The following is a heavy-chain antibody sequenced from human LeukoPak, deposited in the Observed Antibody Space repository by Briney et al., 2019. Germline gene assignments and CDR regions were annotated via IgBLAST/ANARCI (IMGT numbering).Heavy chain of an antibody. V-gene: IGHV3-66*01. CDR1: GFSVSSNY. CDR3: ATDDHDSSGYYYVPTGY. J-gene: IGHJ4*02. CDR2: IYSGGST. D-gene: IGHD3-22*01. Sequence: PGGSLRLSCAASGFSVSSNYMSWVRQAPGKGLEWVSVIYSGGSTFYADSVKGRFTISRDNSKNTLYLQMSSLRAEDTAVYYCATDDHDSSGYYYVPTGYWGQGALVIVSS.